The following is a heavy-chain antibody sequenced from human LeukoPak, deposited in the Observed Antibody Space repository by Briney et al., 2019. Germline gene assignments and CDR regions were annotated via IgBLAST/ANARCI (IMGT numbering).Heavy chain of an antibody. J-gene: IGHJ3*02. CDR1: GFTFDDYA. Sequence: GGSLRLSCAASGFTFDDYAMHWVRQAPGKGLEWVSGITWNSGIIGYADSVKGRFTISRDNAKNSLSLQMNSLRAEDMAMYYCAKGSGSGPTDAFDIWGQGTMVTVSS. CDR3: AKGSGSGPTDAFDI. V-gene: IGHV3-9*03. D-gene: IGHD3-10*01. CDR2: ITWNSGII.